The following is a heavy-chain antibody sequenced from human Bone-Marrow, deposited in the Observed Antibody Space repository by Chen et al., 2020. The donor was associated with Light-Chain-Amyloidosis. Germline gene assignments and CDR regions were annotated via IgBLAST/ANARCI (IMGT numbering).Heavy chain of an antibody. CDR2: ISGSGGST. CDR1: GFTFSSYA. V-gene: IGHV3-23*04. D-gene: IGHD3-3*01. CDR3: AKFKVDFWSGFPPHFDY. Sequence: EVQLVESGGGLVQPGGSLRLSCAASGFTFSSYAMSWVRQAPGKGLEWVSAISGSGGSTYYADSVKGRFTISRDNSKNTLYLQMNSLRAEDTAVYYCAKFKVDFWSGFPPHFDYWGQGTLVTVSS. J-gene: IGHJ4*02.